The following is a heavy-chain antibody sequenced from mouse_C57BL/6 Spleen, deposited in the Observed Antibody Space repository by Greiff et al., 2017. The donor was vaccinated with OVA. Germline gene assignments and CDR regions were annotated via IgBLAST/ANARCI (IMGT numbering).Heavy chain of an antibody. V-gene: IGHV1-59*01. CDR2: IDPSDSYT. CDR3: AIAITTVKGGYFDV. J-gene: IGHJ1*03. Sequence: QVQLQQSGAELVRPGTSVKLSCKASGYTFTSYWMHWVKQRPGQGLEWIGVIDPSDSYTNYNQKFKGKATLTVDTSSSTAYMQLSSLTSEDSAVYYCAIAITTVKGGYFDVWGTGTTVTVSS. CDR1: GYTFTSYW. D-gene: IGHD1-1*01.